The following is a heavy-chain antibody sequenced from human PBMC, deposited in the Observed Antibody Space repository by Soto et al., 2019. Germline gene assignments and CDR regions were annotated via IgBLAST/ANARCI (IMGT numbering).Heavy chain of an antibody. D-gene: IGHD2-21*02. Sequence: QVQLMQSGAEVKKPGSSVKVSCKASGDTFSDYYIHWVRQAPGQGIEWLGTGNPSGDHTNYSRHFLGRVSMTRDTSTSTHHMEMTSLTSEDTAVYYCARGGHVVVVTAALDYWGQGPLVTVSS. J-gene: IGHJ4*02. CDR2: GNPSGDHT. V-gene: IGHV1-46*01. CDR3: ARGGHVVVVTAALDY. CDR1: GDTFSDYY.